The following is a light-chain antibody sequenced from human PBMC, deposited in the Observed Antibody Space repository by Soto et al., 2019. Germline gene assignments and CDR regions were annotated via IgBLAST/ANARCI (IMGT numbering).Light chain of an antibody. CDR1: SSDVGSHNL. CDR3: CSYAGSSFYV. J-gene: IGLJ1*01. V-gene: IGLV2-23*02. CDR2: EVS. Sequence: QSVLTQPASVSGSPGQSITFSCTGTSSDVGSHNLVSWYQQHPGKAPKLMIYEVSKRPSGVSNRFSGSKSGNTASLTISGLQAEDEADYYCCSYAGSSFYVFGTGTKVTVL.